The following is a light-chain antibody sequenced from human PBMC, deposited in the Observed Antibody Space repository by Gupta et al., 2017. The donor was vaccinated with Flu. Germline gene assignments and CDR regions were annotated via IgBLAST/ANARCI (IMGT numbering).Light chain of an antibody. CDR2: DES. V-gene: IGKV1-33*01. CDR1: HDIKYY. CDR3: QHENDLPPT. J-gene: IGKJ5*01. Sequence: PSFLSASVGDRVTITCQASHDIKYYLNWYQQKPGKAPNLLIYDESKVDAGVPSRFSGGGSGTDFILTITSPQPEDFATYYCQHENDLPPTFGQGTRLDIK.